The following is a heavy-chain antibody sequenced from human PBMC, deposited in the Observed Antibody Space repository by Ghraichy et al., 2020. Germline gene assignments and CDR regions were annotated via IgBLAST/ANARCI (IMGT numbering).Heavy chain of an antibody. D-gene: IGHD6-6*01. V-gene: IGHV3-48*02. Sequence: GGSLRLSCAASGFTFSSYSMDWVRQAPGKGLEWVSYISSSGSTIYYADSVKGRFTISRDNAKNSLYLQMNSLRDEDTAVYYCARGVYSNSSGRVDPWGQGTLVTVSS. CDR3: ARGVYSNSSGRVDP. J-gene: IGHJ5*02. CDR1: GFTFSSYS. CDR2: ISSSGSTI.